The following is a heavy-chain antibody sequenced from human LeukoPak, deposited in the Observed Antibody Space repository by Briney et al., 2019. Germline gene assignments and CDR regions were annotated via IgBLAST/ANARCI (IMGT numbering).Heavy chain of an antibody. CDR3: ARLRGGSFDY. D-gene: IGHD3-16*01. V-gene: IGHV1-2*06. J-gene: IGHJ4*02. CDR2: INPNSGGT. Sequence: ASVKVSCKTSGYTFTSYGISWVRQAPGQGLEWMGRINPNSGGTNYAQKFQGRVTMTRDTSISTAYMELSRLRSDDTAVYYCARLRGGSFDYWGQGTLVTVSS. CDR1: GYTFTSYG.